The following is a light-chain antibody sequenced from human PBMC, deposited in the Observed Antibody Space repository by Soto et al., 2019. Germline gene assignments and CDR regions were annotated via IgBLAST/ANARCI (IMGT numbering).Light chain of an antibody. J-gene: IGKJ2*01. CDR1: QSISSY. CDR3: QQSYSTPRT. V-gene: IGKV1-39*01. Sequence: DIQMTQSPSSLSASVGDRVTNTCRASQSISSYFNWYQQKPGKAPKLLIYAASSLQSGVPSRFSGSGSGTDFTLTISSLQPEDFATYYCQQSYSTPRTFGQGTKLEIK. CDR2: AAS.